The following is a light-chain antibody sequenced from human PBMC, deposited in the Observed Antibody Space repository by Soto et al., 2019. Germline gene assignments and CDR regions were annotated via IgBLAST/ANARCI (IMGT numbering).Light chain of an antibody. Sequence: EIVMTQSPATLSVSPGERATLSCRASQSVSSNLAWYQQKPGQAPRLLIYGASTRATGIPARFSGRESGTEFTLTFSSLLSEDFAVYYCQQYNNWPRTFGQGTKVDIK. J-gene: IGKJ1*01. V-gene: IGKV3-15*01. CDR2: GAS. CDR3: QQYNNWPRT. CDR1: QSVSSN.